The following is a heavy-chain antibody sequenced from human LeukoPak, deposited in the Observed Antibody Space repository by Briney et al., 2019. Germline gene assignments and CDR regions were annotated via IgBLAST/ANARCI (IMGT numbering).Heavy chain of an antibody. V-gene: IGHV4-34*01. J-gene: IGHJ5*02. CDR2: INYSGSN. CDR1: GGSFSGYY. CDR3: ARGHPAAYDYVWGSYRMNWFDP. D-gene: IGHD3-16*02. Sequence: SETLSLTCAVSGGSFSGYYWSWISKAPGKGLEWIVEINYSGSNNYNPSLKSRVTISVDTSKNQFSLKLSSVTAADTAVYYCARGHPAAYDYVWGSYRMNWFDPWGQGTLVTVSS.